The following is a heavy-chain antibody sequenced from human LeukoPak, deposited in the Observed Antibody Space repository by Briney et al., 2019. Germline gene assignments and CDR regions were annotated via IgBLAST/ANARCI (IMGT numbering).Heavy chain of an antibody. CDR2: IIPIFGTA. J-gene: IGHJ6*03. CDR1: GGTFSGYA. D-gene: IGHD4-23*01. V-gene: IGHV1-69*05. CDR3: ARAVTPNAYYYYYMDV. Sequence: ASVKVSCEASGGTFSGYAISWVRQAPGQGLEWMGGIIPIFGTANYARKFQGRVTITTDESTSTAYMELSSLRSEDTAVYYCARAVTPNAYYYYYMDVWGKGTTVTVSS.